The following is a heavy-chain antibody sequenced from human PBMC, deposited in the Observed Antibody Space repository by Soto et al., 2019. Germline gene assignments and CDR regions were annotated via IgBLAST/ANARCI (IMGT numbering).Heavy chain of an antibody. J-gene: IGHJ4*02. Sequence: QVQLQESGPGLVRPSQTLSLTCTVSGASINSDDYYWTWIRQSPGKGLEWIGYIYSSGATYYNPSLRSRVTISIDTSKNLFSLKLRSVTAADTALYYCARSTGRFWGQGILVTVSS. CDR1: GASINSDDYY. CDR3: ARSTGRF. V-gene: IGHV4-30-4*01. CDR2: IYSSGAT.